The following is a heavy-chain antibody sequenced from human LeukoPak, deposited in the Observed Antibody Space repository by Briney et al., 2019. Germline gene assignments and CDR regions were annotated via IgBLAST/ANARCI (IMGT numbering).Heavy chain of an antibody. Sequence: PGGSLRLYCAASGFTFSSFAMSWVRQAPGKGLEWVSAIGSTASRTYYADSVKGRFTISRDNSKNTLYLQMNSLRAEDTAVYSCAKRGGYCSSGNCYEGFDYWGQGTLVTVSS. CDR2: IGSTASRT. CDR3: AKRGGYCSSGNCYEGFDY. D-gene: IGHD2-15*01. J-gene: IGHJ4*02. V-gene: IGHV3-23*01. CDR1: GFTFSSFA.